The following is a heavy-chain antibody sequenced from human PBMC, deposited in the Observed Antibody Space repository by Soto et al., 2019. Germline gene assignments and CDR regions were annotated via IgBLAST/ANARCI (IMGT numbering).Heavy chain of an antibody. CDR1: EFTFSTYA. V-gene: IGHV3-23*01. CDR2: ISGSGGST. CDR3: GRATRVAAGRYYFDS. Sequence: EVQLLESGGGLVQPGGSLRLSCAPSEFTFSTYAMSWFRQAPGKGLEWVSTISGSGGSTYYADSVKGRFAISRDSSKNTVYLQMNSLRVDDTAVYYCGRATRVAAGRYYFDSWGHGTLVTVSS. J-gene: IGHJ4*01. D-gene: IGHD6-13*01.